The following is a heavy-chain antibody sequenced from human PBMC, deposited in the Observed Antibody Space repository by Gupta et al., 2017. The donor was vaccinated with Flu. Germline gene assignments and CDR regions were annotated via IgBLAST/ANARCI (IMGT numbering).Heavy chain of an antibody. V-gene: IGHV3-21*01. CDR1: GFTFSSYS. Sequence: EVQLVESGGGLVKPGGSLRLSCAASGFTFSSYSMTWVRQAHGKGLEWVSSISSSSSYIYYADSVKGRFTISRDNAKNSLYLQMNSLRAEDTAVYYCARDIAAPGKVAGGGNMDVWGQGTTVTVSS. CDR3: ARDIAAPGKVAGGGNMDV. CDR2: ISSSSSYI. D-gene: IGHD6-13*01. J-gene: IGHJ6*02.